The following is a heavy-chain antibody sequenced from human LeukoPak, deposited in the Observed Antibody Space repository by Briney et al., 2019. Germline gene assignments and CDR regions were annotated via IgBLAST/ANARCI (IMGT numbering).Heavy chain of an antibody. CDR3: ARREGGGFYYDA. Sequence: AASVKVSCKTSGYTFTSYWIGWVRQMPGKGLEWMGIIYPGDSDTRYSPSFQGQVTISADKSISSAYLQWSSLKASDTAMYYCARREGGGFYYDAWGQGTLVTVSS. V-gene: IGHV5-51*01. CDR1: GYTFTSYW. D-gene: IGHD3-10*01. J-gene: IGHJ5*02. CDR2: IYPGDSDT.